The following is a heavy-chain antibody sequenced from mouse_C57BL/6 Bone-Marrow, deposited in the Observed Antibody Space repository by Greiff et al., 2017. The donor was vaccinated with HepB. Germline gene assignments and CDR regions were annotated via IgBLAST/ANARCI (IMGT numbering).Heavy chain of an antibody. Sequence: DVQLQESGPGLVKPSQSLSLTCSVTGYSITSGYYWNWIRQSPGNKLEWMGYISYDGSNNYNPSLKNRISITRDTSKHQFFLKLNSVTTEDTATYYCERSLRERYFDVWGTGTTVTVSS. J-gene: IGHJ1*03. CDR2: ISYDGSN. CDR3: ERSLRERYFDV. CDR1: GYSITSGYY. D-gene: IGHD1-1*01. V-gene: IGHV3-6*01.